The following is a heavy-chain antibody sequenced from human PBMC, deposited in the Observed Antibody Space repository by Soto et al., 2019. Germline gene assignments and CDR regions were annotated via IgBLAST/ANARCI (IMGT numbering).Heavy chain of an antibody. V-gene: IGHV3-7*05. CDR1: GFTFSSHS. CDR3: GRYSYYYAMDV. CDR2: IKPDGSKK. Sequence: PGGSLRLSCAASGFTFSSHSMHWVRLAPGKGLEWVAKIKPDGSKKYYVNSVRGRFTISRDNAKNSLYLQMNGLRAEDTAVYYCGRYSYYYAMDVWGPGTTVTVSS. J-gene: IGHJ6*02.